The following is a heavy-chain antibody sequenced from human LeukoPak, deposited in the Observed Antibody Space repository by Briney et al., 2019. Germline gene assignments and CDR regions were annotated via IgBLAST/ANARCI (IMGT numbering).Heavy chain of an antibody. J-gene: IGHJ5*02. V-gene: IGHV4-59*02. Sequence: SETLSLTCTVSGGSVSSYYWSWIRQPPGKGLEWIGYFSYSGSTNYNPSLKSRVTISVDTSKNQFSLKLSSVTAADTAVYYCARRAIFGVVPNRGFDPWGQGTLVTVSS. D-gene: IGHD3-3*01. CDR1: GGSVSSYY. CDR2: FSYSGST. CDR3: ARRAIFGVVPNRGFDP.